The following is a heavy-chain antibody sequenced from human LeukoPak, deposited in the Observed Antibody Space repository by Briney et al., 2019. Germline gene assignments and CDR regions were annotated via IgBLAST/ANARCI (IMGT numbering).Heavy chain of an antibody. CDR2: ISAYNGDT. Sequence: GASVKVSFKASGYTFTSYGISWVRQAPGQGLEWMGWISAYNGDTNYAEKIQGRVTMTTDTSTTTAYMELMSLRSDDTAVYYCARVGYCSGNACFTTNWFDPWGQGTLVTVSS. J-gene: IGHJ5*02. V-gene: IGHV1-18*04. CDR3: ARVGYCSGNACFTTNWFDP. D-gene: IGHD2-15*01. CDR1: GYTFTSYG.